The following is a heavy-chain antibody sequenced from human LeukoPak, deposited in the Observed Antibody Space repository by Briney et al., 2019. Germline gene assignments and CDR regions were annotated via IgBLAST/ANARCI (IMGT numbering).Heavy chain of an antibody. J-gene: IGHJ5*02. CDR3: ARVESQIDYYDSSGYLSNWFDP. V-gene: IGHV4-34*01. CDR1: GGSFSGYY. CDR2: INHSGST. Sequence: PSETLSLTCAVYGGSFSGYYWSWIRQPPGKGLEWIGEINHSGSTNYNPSLKSRVTISVDTSKNQFSLKLSSVTAADMAVYYCARVESQIDYYDSSGYLSNWFDPWGQGTLVTVSS. D-gene: IGHD3-22*01.